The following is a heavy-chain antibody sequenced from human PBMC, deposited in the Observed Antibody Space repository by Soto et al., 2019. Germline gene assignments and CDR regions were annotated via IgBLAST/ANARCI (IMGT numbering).Heavy chain of an antibody. J-gene: IGHJ4*02. CDR1: GFTFSSYS. Sequence: GGSLRLSCAASGFTFSSYSMNWVRQAPGKGLEWVSYISSSSSTIYYADSVKGRFTISRDNAKNSLYLQMNSLRAEDTAVYYCAKNFGELLQGVDYWGQGTLVTVSS. D-gene: IGHD3-10*01. CDR3: AKNFGELLQGVDY. V-gene: IGHV3-48*01. CDR2: ISSSSSTI.